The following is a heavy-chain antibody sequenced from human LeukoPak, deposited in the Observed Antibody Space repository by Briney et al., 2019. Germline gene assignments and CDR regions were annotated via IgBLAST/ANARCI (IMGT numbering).Heavy chain of an antibody. CDR1: GFTFSSYS. V-gene: IGHV3-21*06. J-gene: IGHJ5*02. CDR3: AREDEQLRWFDP. CDR2: ISSSSSYI. D-gene: IGHD6-19*01. Sequence: KSGGPLRLSCAASGFTFSSYSMNWVRQAPGKGLEWVSYISSSSSYIYYADSVKGRFIISRDNAKNSLYLQMNSLRADDTAVYYCAREDEQLRWFDPWGQGTLVTVSS.